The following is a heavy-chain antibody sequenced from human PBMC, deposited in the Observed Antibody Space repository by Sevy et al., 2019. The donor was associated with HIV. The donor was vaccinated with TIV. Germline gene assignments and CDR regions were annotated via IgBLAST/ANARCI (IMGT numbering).Heavy chain of an antibody. V-gene: IGHV3-23*01. CDR2: ISGIDDTT. CDR3: AKAGVAVAGTFDLFYFDY. J-gene: IGHJ4*02. D-gene: IGHD6-19*01. Sequence: GGSLRLSCAASGFTFSSYAMNWVRQAPGKGLEWVSSISGIDDTTYYADSVKGRFTISRDNSKNTLSLLMNSLRAEDTALYYCAKAGVAVAGTFDLFYFDYWGQGTLVTVSS. CDR1: GFTFSSYA.